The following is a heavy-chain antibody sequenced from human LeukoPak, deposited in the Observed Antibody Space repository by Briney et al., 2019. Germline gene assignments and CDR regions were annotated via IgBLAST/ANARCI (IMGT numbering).Heavy chain of an antibody. Sequence: GGSLRLSCAASGFTFSSYDMHWVRQAPGKGLEWVSAIGTAGDTYYPGSVKGRFTISRENAKNSLYLQMNSLRAGDTAVYYCARVSRVPAAMYAFDIWGQGTMVTVSS. CDR1: GFTFSSYD. V-gene: IGHV3-13*01. CDR2: IGTAGDT. J-gene: IGHJ3*02. D-gene: IGHD2-2*01. CDR3: ARVSRVPAAMYAFDI.